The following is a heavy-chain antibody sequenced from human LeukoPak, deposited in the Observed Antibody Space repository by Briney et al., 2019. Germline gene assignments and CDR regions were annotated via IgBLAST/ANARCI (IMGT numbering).Heavy chain of an antibody. D-gene: IGHD2-21*02. CDR3: ASGRGDCYQNCFDY. J-gene: IGHJ4*02. Sequence: GASVKVSCKASGYTFTSYGISWVRQAPGQGHEWMGWISAYNGNTNYSQKLQGRVTMTTDTSTSTAYMELRSLRSDDTAVYYCASGRGDCYQNCFDYCGQGTLVTVSS. V-gene: IGHV1-18*01. CDR1: GYTFTSYG. CDR2: ISAYNGNT.